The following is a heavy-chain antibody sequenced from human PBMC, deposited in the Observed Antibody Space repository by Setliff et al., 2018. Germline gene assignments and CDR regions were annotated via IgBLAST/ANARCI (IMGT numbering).Heavy chain of an antibody. CDR2: IFYSGDT. CDR1: GGSVTSHY. Sequence: SETLSLTCAVSGGSVTSHYWSWIRQPPGKGLERIGFIFYSGDTNSNPSLKSRVTISVDTSKNQFSPKLNSVTAADTATYYCARDRSYYASGSFTKWFDYWGQGALVTVSS. CDR3: ARDRSYYASGSFTKWFDY. J-gene: IGHJ4*02. V-gene: IGHV4-59*02. D-gene: IGHD3-10*01.